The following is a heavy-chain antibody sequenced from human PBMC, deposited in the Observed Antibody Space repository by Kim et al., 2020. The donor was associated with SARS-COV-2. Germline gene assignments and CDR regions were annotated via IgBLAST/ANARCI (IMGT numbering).Heavy chain of an antibody. D-gene: IGHD2-2*01. CDR2: IHYSGTT. V-gene: IGHV4-59*01. CDR3: ARGRPDDYYYFGMDV. Sequence: SETLSLTCTVSGGSITNYYWSWIRQPPGKGLDWIGHIHYSGTTRYNPSLKSRVTISVDTSKNQFSLILSSVTAADTAVYYCARGRPDDYYYFGMDVWGQGTTVTVSS. J-gene: IGHJ6*02. CDR1: GGSITNYY.